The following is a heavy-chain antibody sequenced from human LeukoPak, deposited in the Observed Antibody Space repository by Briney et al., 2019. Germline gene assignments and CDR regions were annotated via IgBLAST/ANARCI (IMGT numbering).Heavy chain of an antibody. CDR1: GGSISSGSYY. D-gene: IGHD3-10*02. CDR2: IYTSRNT. Sequence: SETLSLTCTVSGGSISSGSYYWRWIRQPAGKGLEWIGRIYTSRNTNYNPSLKSRVTISVDTSKNQFSLKLSSVTAADTAVYYCARFVRSYYYYMDVWGKGTTVTVSS. CDR3: ARFVRSYYYYMDV. J-gene: IGHJ6*03. V-gene: IGHV4-61*02.